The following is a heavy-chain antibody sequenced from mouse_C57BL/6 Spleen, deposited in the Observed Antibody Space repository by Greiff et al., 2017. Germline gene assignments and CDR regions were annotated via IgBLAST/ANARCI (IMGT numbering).Heavy chain of an antibody. D-gene: IGHD2-2*01. CDR3: TYGYDGGPWFAY. J-gene: IGHJ3*01. V-gene: IGHV1-52*01. Sequence: VQLQQPGAELVRPGSSVKLSCKASGYTFTSYWMHWVKQRPIQGLEWIGNIDPSDSETHYNQKFKDKATLTGDKSSSTAYMQLSSLTSEDSAVYYCTYGYDGGPWFAYWGQGTLVTVSA. CDR2: IDPSDSET. CDR1: GYTFTSYW.